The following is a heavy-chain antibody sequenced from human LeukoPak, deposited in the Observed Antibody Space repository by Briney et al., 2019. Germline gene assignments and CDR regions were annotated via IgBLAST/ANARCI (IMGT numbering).Heavy chain of an antibody. CDR1: GFTFSSYA. Sequence: GGSLRLSCAASGFTFSSYAMSWVRQAPGKGLEWVSSISGSGAVTYYTDSVKGRFTFSRDNSRNTAYLQMNSLRAEGTAVYYCARLKDGAGTDYWGQGTLVTVSS. CDR3: ARLKDGAGTDY. J-gene: IGHJ4*02. V-gene: IGHV3-23*01. D-gene: IGHD1-1*01. CDR2: ISGSGAVT.